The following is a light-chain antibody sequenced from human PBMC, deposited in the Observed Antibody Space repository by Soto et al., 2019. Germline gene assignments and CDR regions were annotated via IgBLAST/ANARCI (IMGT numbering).Light chain of an antibody. CDR2: YDS. CDR3: QVWDSSSDHVV. J-gene: IGLJ2*01. Sequence: SYELTQPPSVSVAPGKTARITCGGNNIGSKSVHWYQRKPGLAPVLVIYYDSDRPSGIPERFSGSNSGNTATLTISRVEAGDEADYYCQVWDSSSDHVVFGGGTKLTVL. V-gene: IGLV3-21*04. CDR1: NIGSKS.